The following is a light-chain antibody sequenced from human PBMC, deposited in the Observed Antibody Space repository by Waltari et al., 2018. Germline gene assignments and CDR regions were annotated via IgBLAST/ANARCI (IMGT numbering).Light chain of an antibody. CDR1: SGDIGSYKF. Sequence: QSALTQPASLSGSPGQSITLSCSGPSGDIGSYKFVSWYQQHPGQAPKVMIYEVTKRPSGVSDRFSGSVSGNTASLTISGLQAEDEAHYYCCSYAGTNTYVFGTGTKVTVL. CDR3: CSYAGTNTYV. V-gene: IGLV2-23*02. CDR2: EVT. J-gene: IGLJ1*01.